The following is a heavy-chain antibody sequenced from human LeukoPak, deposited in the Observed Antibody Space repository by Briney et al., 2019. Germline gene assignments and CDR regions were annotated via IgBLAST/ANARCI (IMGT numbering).Heavy chain of an antibody. CDR3: PRAMGGSRWYVDY. J-gene: IGHJ4*02. V-gene: IGHV4-38-2*01. Sequence: SETLSLTCAVSGYSISSYYYWGWIRQPPGKGLEWIGSIYHSGTTYYSPSLKSRVTISVDTSKNQFSLKLSSVTAADTAFYYCPRAMGGSRWYVDYWGQGTLVTVSS. D-gene: IGHD2-15*01. CDR2: IYHSGTT. CDR1: GYSISSYYY.